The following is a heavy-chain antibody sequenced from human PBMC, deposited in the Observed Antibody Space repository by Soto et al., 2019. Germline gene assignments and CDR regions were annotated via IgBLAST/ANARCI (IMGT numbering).Heavy chain of an antibody. CDR2: ISGSGGST. V-gene: IGHV3-23*01. CDR3: AKVPWEIVLMVYEH. CDR1: GFTFSSYA. D-gene: IGHD2-8*01. Sequence: GGSLRLSCAASGFTFSSYAMSWVRQAPGKGLEWVSVISGSGGSTYYADSVKGRFTISRDNSKNTLYLQMNSLRAEDTAVYYCAKVPWEIVLMVYEHWGQGTLVTVSS. J-gene: IGHJ4*02.